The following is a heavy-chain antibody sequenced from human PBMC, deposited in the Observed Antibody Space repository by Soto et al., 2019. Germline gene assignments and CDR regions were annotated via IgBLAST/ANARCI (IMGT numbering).Heavy chain of an antibody. CDR1: GFHFSSYE. Sequence: SLLLSCAASGFHFSSYEMNWVRQAPGKGLEWVAHISHSGATIFYTDSVKGRFTISRDNTNNSLSLQMNSLRAEDTAIYYCARGAFWYTTSTTDDALDVWGQGTVVTVSS. CDR3: ARGAFWYTTSTTDDALDV. J-gene: IGHJ3*01. D-gene: IGHD6-6*01. V-gene: IGHV3-48*03. CDR2: ISHSGATI.